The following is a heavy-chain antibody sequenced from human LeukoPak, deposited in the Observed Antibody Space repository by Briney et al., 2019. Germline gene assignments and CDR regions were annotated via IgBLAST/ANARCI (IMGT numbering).Heavy chain of an antibody. D-gene: IGHD6-25*01. CDR1: GFTFSSYS. J-gene: IGHJ5*02. CDR3: VRDAADPYNWFDP. V-gene: IGHV3-21*01. Sequence: GGSLRLSCAASGFTFSSYSMNWVRQAPGKGLEWVSSISSSSSYIYYADSVKGRFAISRDNAKNSLYLQMNSLRAEDTAVYYCVRDAADPYNWFDPWGQGTLVTVSS. CDR2: ISSSSSYI.